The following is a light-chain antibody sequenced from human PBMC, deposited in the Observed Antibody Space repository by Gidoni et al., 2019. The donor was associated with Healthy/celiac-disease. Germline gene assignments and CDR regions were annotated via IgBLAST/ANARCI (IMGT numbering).Light chain of an antibody. CDR2: AAS. CDR1: QSISSY. V-gene: IGKV1-39*01. J-gene: IGKJ1*01. CDR3: QQSYSTPRT. Sequence: DIQLTQSPSSLSPSVGDRVPITCRASQSISSYVNWYQTKPGKAPKLLIYAASSLQSGVPSRFSGSGSGTDFTLTISSLQPEDFATYYCQQSYSTPRTFGQGTKVEIK.